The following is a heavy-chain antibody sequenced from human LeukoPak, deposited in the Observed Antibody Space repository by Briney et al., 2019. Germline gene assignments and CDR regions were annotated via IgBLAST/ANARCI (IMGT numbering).Heavy chain of an antibody. V-gene: IGHV3-74*01. J-gene: IGHJ4*02. CDR2: ICPDGTVT. CDR1: GFTFSTYC. CDR3: VRDFRSADY. Sequence: QPGGSLRLSCAASGFTFSTYCMHWVRQAPGKGPMWVSRICPDGTVTNYADSVKARFIISRDNARNTVYLQMNSLGVEDTAVYYCVRDFRSADYWGQGTLVTVSS.